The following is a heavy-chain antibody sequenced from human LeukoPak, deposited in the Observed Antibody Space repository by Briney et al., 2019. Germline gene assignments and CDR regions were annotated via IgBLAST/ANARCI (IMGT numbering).Heavy chain of an antibody. V-gene: IGHV4-38-2*02. CDR3: AREDGDYSDY. D-gene: IGHD4-17*01. Sequence: PSETLSLTCTVSGYSISSGYYWGWIRQPPGKGLEWIGSICHSGSTYYNPSLKSRVTISVDTSKNQFSLKLSSVTAADTAVYYCAREDGDYSDYWGQGTLVTVSS. CDR2: ICHSGST. J-gene: IGHJ4*02. CDR1: GYSISSGYY.